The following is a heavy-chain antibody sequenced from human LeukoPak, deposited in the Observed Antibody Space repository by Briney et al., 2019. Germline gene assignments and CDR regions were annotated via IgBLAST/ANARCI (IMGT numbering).Heavy chain of an antibody. CDR1: GGTFSSYA. J-gene: IGHJ4*02. CDR3: ARDLETTVTTDFDY. Sequence: ASVKVSCKASGGTFSSYAISWVRQAPGQGLEWMGRIIPILGIANYAQKFQGRVTITAGKSTSTAHMELSSLRSEDTAVYYCARDLETTVTTDFDYWGQGTLVTVSS. V-gene: IGHV1-69*04. D-gene: IGHD4-17*01. CDR2: IIPILGIA.